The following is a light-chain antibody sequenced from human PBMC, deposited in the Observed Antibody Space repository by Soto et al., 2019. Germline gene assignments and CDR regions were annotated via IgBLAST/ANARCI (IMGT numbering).Light chain of an antibody. V-gene: IGKV1-9*01. CDR2: AGT. CDR1: QDINSY. Sequence: IQLTQSPSSLSASVGDRVTITCRASQDINSYLAWYQQKPGKAPNLLIYAGTSLQSGVPSRFSGSGSGTEFTLTISRLEPDDFAVYYCQYYSSPSWTFGQGTKVEIK. J-gene: IGKJ1*01. CDR3: QYYSSPSWT.